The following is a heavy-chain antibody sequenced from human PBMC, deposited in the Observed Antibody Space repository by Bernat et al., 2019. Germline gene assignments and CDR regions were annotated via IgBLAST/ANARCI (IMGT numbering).Heavy chain of an antibody. J-gene: IGHJ3*02. D-gene: IGHD6-13*01. CDR3: ARGGQQLAHDAFDI. CDR2: ISYDGSNK. Sequence: QVQLVESGGGVVRPGRSLRLSCAASGFTFSSYAMHWVRQAPGKGLEWVAVISYDGSNKYYADSVKGRFTISRDNSKNTLYLQMNSLRAEDTAVYYCARGGQQLAHDAFDIWGQGTMVTVSS. CDR1: GFTFSSYA. V-gene: IGHV3-30-3*01.